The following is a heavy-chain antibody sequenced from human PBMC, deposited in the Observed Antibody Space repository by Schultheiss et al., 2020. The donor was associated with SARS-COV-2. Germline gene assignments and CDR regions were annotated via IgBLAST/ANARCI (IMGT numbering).Heavy chain of an antibody. CDR1: GDSISSYY. V-gene: IGHV3-11*06. CDR2: ISSSSSYT. CDR3: ARDLESVTLDY. Sequence: LSLTCTVSGDSISSYYWSWIRQPPGKGLEWVSYISSSSSYTNYADSVKGRFTISRDNAKNSLYLQMNSLRREDTAVYYCARDLESVTLDYWGQGTLVTVSS. J-gene: IGHJ4*02. D-gene: IGHD5-24*01.